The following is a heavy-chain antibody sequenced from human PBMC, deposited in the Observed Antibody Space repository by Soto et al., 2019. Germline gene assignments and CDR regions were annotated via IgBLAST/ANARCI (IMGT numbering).Heavy chain of an antibody. CDR3: ARAGYCSGGSCSMPNLVDY. V-gene: IGHV1-18*01. CDR1: VYTFNSKG. CDR2: ISAYNGNT. D-gene: IGHD2-15*01. Sequence: ASVKVSCKASVYTFNSKGISWVRQAPEQGLEWMGWISAYNGNTNYAQKLQGRVTMTTDTSTSTAYMELRSLRSDDTAVYYCARAGYCSGGSCSMPNLVDYWGQGTLVTVSS. J-gene: IGHJ4*02.